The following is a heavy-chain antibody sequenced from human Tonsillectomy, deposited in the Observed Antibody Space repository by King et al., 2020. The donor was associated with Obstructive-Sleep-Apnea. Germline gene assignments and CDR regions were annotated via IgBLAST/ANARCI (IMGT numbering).Heavy chain of an antibody. CDR3: AKVFTYYYDSSGYGYFDY. D-gene: IGHD3-22*01. CDR1: GFTFSSYA. V-gene: IGHV3-23*04. Sequence: QLVQSGGGLVQPGGSLRLSCAASGFTFSSYAISWVRRAPGKGLEWVSAISGSVGSTYYADSGKGRFTISRDNSKNTLYLQMNSLRAEDTAVYYCAKVFTYYYDSSGYGYFDYWGQGTLVTVSS. CDR2: ISGSVGST. J-gene: IGHJ4*02.